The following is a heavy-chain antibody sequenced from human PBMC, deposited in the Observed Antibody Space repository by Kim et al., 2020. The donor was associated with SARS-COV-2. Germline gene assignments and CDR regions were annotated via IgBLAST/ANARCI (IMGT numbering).Heavy chain of an antibody. J-gene: IGHJ4*02. CDR1: GFIFSSYS. CDR2: ISSSGSVV. D-gene: IGHD3-10*01. V-gene: IGHV3-48*02. CDR3: TREIGGSGSRTTSY. Sequence: GGSLRLSCAASGFIFSSYSMNWVRQAPGKGLEWVAHISSSGSVVYYADSVKGRFTVSRDNAKNSLYLQVNSLRDEDTAVYYCTREIGGSGSRTTSYWAQGTLVTVPS.